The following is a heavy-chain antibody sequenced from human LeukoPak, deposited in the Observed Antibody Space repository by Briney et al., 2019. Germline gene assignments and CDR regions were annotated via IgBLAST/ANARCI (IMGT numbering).Heavy chain of an antibody. Sequence: HSGGSLRLSCVGSGFTFRNHWVNWVRQSPRKGLEWVANIKPDGIDKYYVDSARGRFTVSGDNAKNSAFLQMNSLRAEDTAIYYCATISAQTFDIWGQGTLVSVSS. D-gene: IGHD5-24*01. J-gene: IGHJ3*02. V-gene: IGHV3-7*01. CDR3: ATISAQTFDI. CDR2: IKPDGIDK. CDR1: GFTFRNHW.